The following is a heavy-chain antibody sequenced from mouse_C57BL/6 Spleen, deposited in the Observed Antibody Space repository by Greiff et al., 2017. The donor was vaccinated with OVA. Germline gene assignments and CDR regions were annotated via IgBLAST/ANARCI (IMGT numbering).Heavy chain of an antibody. V-gene: IGHV5-16*01. CDR2: INYDGSST. D-gene: IGHD2-3*01. J-gene: IGHJ4*01. CDR1: GFTFSDYY. Sequence: EVMLVESEGGLVQPGSSMKLSCTASGFTFSDYYMAWVRQVPEKGLEWVANINYDGSSTYYLDSLKSRFIISRDNAKNILYLQMSSLKSEDTATYYCARDYDGYRAMDYWGQGTSVTVSS. CDR3: ARDYDGYRAMDY.